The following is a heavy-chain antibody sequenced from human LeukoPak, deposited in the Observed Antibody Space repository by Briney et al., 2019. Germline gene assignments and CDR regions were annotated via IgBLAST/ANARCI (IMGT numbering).Heavy chain of an antibody. J-gene: IGHJ4*02. Sequence: GGSLRLSCAPSGLTFSSYAMSWVRQAAGKGLEWVSAISGTGGSTYDADSVKGRFTISRDNSKTTRHLQMNSRRAEDTAVYYCAKSRARREGSSGSVDCWGQGPLVTVSS. D-gene: IGHD3-22*01. CDR2: ISGTGGST. CDR1: GLTFSSYA. V-gene: IGHV3-23*01. CDR3: AKSRARREGSSGSVDC.